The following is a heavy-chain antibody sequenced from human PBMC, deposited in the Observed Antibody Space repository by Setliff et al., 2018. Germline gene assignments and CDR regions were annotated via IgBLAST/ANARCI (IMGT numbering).Heavy chain of an antibody. CDR2: FDPEDGET. D-gene: IGHD3-22*01. V-gene: IGHV1-24*01. CDR1: GYTLTELS. J-gene: IGHJ4*02. CDR3: ARDRILCSGYGY. Sequence: ASVKVSCKVSGYTLTELSRHWVRQAPGKGLEWMGGFDPEDGETIYAQKFQGRVTITRDTSASTAYMELSSLRSEDTAVYYCARDRILCSGYGYWGQGTLVTVSS.